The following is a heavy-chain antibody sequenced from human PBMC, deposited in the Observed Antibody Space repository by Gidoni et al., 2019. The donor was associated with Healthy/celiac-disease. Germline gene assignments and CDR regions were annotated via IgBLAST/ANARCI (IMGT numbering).Heavy chain of an antibody. CDR2: IIPIFGTA. J-gene: IGHJ3*02. D-gene: IGHD2-2*01. Sequence: QVQLVQSGAAVKTPGSSVKVSCKASGGTFSSYAISWVRQAPGQGLEWMGGIIPIFGTANYAQKVQGRVTITADKSTSTAYMELSSLRSEDTAVYYCASGLGARDIVVVPAAMNAFDIWGQGTMVTVSS. CDR3: ASGLGARDIVVVPAAMNAFDI. V-gene: IGHV1-69*06. CDR1: GGTFSSYA.